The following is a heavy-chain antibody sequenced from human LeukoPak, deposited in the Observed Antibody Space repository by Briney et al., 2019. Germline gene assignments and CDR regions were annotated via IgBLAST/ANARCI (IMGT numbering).Heavy chain of an antibody. J-gene: IGHJ4*02. Sequence: PGRSLRLSCAASGFTFSSYGMHWVRQAPGKGLEWVAVIWYDGSNKYYADSVKGRFTISRDNSKNTLYLQMNSLRAEDTAVYYCAKAPLWQQLDYWGQGTLVTVSS. V-gene: IGHV3-33*06. CDR1: GFTFSSYG. CDR3: AKAPLWQQLDY. CDR2: IWYDGSNK. D-gene: IGHD6-13*01.